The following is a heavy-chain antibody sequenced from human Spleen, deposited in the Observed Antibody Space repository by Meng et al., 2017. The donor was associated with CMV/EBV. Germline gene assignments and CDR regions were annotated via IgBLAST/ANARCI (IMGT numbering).Heavy chain of an antibody. CDR3: ARQEGGILGLAY. V-gene: IGHV3-7*01. CDR1: GFTFSSYW. Sequence: GESLKISCAASGFTFSSYWMNWVRQAPGKGLEWVANIREDGSEKYYVDSLKGRFSISRDNAKNSLYLQMNSLRAEDTAVYYCARQEGGILGLAYWGQGTLVTVSS. J-gene: IGHJ4*02. CDR2: IREDGSEK. D-gene: IGHD3-10*01.